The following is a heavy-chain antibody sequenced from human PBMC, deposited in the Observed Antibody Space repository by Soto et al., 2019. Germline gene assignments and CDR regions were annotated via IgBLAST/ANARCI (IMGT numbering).Heavy chain of an antibody. Sequence: PSETLSLTCAVYGGSFSGYYWSWIRQPPGKGLEWIGEINHSGSTNYNPSLKSRVTISVDTSKNQFSLKLSSVTAADTAVYYCASSHTWLRKIDYWGQGTLVTVSS. CDR3: ASSHTWLRKIDY. CDR2: INHSGST. CDR1: GGSFSGYY. V-gene: IGHV4-34*01. D-gene: IGHD5-12*01. J-gene: IGHJ4*02.